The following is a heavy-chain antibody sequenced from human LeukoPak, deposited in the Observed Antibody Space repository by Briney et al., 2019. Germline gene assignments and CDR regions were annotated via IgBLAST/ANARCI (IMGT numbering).Heavy chain of an antibody. CDR3: ARVGGDGYSFDY. CDR2: IYYSGST. J-gene: IGHJ4*02. Sequence: PSETLSLTCTVSGGSISSYYWSWIRQPPGKGLEWIGYIYYSGSTNYNPSLKSRVTISVDTSKNQFSLKLSSVTAADTAVYYCARVGGDGYSFDYWGQGTLVTVSS. V-gene: IGHV4-59*01. CDR1: GGSISSYY. D-gene: IGHD5-24*01.